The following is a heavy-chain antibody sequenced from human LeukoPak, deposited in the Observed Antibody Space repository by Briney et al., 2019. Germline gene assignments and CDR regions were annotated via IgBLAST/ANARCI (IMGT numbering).Heavy chain of an antibody. J-gene: IGHJ6*02. Sequence: ASVKVSCKASGYTFTSYGISWVRQAPGQGLEWMGWISAYNGNTNYAQKLQSRVTMTTDTSTSTAYMELRSLRSDDTAVYYCASSPLIPYYYYYGMDVWGQGTTVTVSS. CDR3: ASSPLIPYYYYYGMDV. CDR2: ISAYNGNT. CDR1: GYTFTSYG. V-gene: IGHV1-18*01.